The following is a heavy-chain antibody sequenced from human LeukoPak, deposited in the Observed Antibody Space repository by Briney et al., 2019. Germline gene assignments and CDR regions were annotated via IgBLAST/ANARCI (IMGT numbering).Heavy chain of an antibody. CDR2: ISGSGSST. D-gene: IGHD3-3*01. Sequence: GGSLRLSCVTSGFTFSDYSMNWVRQAPGKGLEWVSAISGSGSSTYYCTDSVKGRFTISRDNSKNTLYLQMNSLRAEDTAVYYCAKGGIGKGVGAFDLWGQGTMVTVSS. CDR3: AKGGIGKGVGAFDL. CDR1: GFTFSDYS. J-gene: IGHJ3*01. V-gene: IGHV3-23*01.